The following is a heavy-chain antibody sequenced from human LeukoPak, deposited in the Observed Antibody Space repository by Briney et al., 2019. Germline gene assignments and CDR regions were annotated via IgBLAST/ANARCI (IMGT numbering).Heavy chain of an antibody. CDR2: IYYSGST. J-gene: IGHJ6*04. V-gene: IGHV4-39*07. CDR1: GGSISSSSYY. Sequence: SETLSLTCTVSGGSISSSSYYWGWIRQPPGKGLEWIGSIYYSGSTYYNPSLKSRVTISVDTSKNQFSLKLSSVTAADTAVYYCAREIAAAGMDVWGKGTTVTVSS. CDR3: AREIAAAGMDV. D-gene: IGHD6-13*01.